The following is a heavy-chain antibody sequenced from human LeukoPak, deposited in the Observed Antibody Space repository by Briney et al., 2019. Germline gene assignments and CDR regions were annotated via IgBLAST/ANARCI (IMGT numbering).Heavy chain of an antibody. Sequence: SETLSLTCTVSGSSINSHYWNWIRQPPGKELEWIGYIYYSGSTDYNPSLKSRVTISVDTSKNQFSLNLTSVTAADTAVYYCARSGDGYTVDFWGQGTLVTVSS. V-gene: IGHV4-59*11. J-gene: IGHJ4*02. D-gene: IGHD5-24*01. CDR2: IYYSGST. CDR1: GSSINSHY. CDR3: ARSGDGYTVDF.